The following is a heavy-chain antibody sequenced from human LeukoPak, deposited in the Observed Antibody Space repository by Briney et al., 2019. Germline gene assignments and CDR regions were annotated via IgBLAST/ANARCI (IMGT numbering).Heavy chain of an antibody. CDR3: ARHIKIAVGARGAFDI. J-gene: IGHJ3*02. CDR2: INHSGST. V-gene: IGHV4-34*01. Sequence: SETLSLTCAVYGGSFSGYYWSWIRQPPGKGLEWIGEINHSGSTNYNPSLKSRVTISVDTSKNQFSLRLSSVTAADTAVYYCARHIKIAVGARGAFDIWGQGTMVTVSS. CDR1: GGSFSGYY. D-gene: IGHD1-26*01.